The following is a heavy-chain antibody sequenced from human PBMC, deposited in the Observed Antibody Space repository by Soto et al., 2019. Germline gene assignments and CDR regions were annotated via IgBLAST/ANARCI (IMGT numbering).Heavy chain of an antibody. D-gene: IGHD6-13*01. J-gene: IGHJ4*02. CDR3: ARGEVQRLAAAGPLSPYFDY. CDR1: GGSISSSNW. V-gene: IGHV4-4*02. CDR2: IYHSGST. Sequence: PSETLSLTCAVSGGSISSSNWWSWVRQPPGKGLEWIGEIYHSGSTNYNPSLKSRVTISVDKSKNQFSLKLSSVTAADTAVYYCARGEVQRLAAAGPLSPYFDYWGQGTLVTVS.